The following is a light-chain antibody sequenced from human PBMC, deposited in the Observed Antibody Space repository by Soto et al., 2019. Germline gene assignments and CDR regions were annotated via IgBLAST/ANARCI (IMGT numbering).Light chain of an antibody. CDR1: ESLLHSNGKNY. Sequence: DFLMTQSPLSLPVSPGEPASISCRSNESLLHSNGKNYLDWYLQKPGQSPQLLIYLGSNRASGVPDRFSGSGSGADYTLKISRVEAEDVRVYYCMQSLQTPLTFGGGTMVEIK. CDR2: LGS. V-gene: IGKV2-28*01. J-gene: IGKJ4*01. CDR3: MQSLQTPLT.